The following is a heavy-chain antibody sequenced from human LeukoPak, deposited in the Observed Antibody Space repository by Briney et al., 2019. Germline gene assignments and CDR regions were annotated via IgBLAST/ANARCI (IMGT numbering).Heavy chain of an antibody. J-gene: IGHJ4*02. CDR1: GYTFTSYG. V-gene: IGHV1-18*01. D-gene: IGHD2-15*01. CDR2: ISAYNGNT. CDR3: ASFKYGYCSGGSCYSGPHN. Sequence: GASVKVSCKATGYTFTSYGYSWVRQAPGQGLEWVGWISAYNGNTNDAQKLQGRVTMTTETSTSTAYMELRSLISDDTAVYYCASFKYGYCSGGSCYSGPHNWGQGTLVTVSS.